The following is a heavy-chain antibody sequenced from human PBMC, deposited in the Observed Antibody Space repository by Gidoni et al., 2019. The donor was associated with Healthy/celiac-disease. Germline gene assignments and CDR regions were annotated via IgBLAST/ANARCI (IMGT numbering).Heavy chain of an antibody. Sequence: QVQLQESGPGLVKPSETLSLTCTVPGGSISSYYWSWIRQPAGKGLEWIGRIYTSGSTNYNPSLKSRVTMSVDTSKNQFSLKLSSVTAADTAVYYCARDIAVAGTMYYYYGMDVWGQGTTVTVSS. CDR3: ARDIAVAGTMYYYYGMDV. V-gene: IGHV4-4*07. J-gene: IGHJ6*02. CDR2: IYTSGST. CDR1: GGSISSYY. D-gene: IGHD6-19*01.